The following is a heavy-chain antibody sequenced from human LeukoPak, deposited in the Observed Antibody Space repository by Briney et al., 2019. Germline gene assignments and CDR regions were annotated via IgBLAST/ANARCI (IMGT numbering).Heavy chain of an antibody. CDR3: AKDGDYGDYLGHFQH. CDR2: IKQDGSEK. V-gene: IGHV3-7*03. Sequence: PGGSLTLSCAASGFTFSSYWMSWVRQAPGKGLEWVANIKQDGSEKYYVDSVKGRFTISRDNAKNSLYLQMNSLRAEDTAVYYCAKDGDYGDYLGHFQHWGQGTLVTVSS. CDR1: GFTFSSYW. J-gene: IGHJ1*01. D-gene: IGHD4-17*01.